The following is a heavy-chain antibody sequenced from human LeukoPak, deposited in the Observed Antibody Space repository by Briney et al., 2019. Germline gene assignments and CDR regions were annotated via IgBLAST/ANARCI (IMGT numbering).Heavy chain of an antibody. V-gene: IGHV3-64*04. J-gene: IGHJ4*02. CDR3: ARDKSRWFGEPYFDY. Sequence: GGSLRLSCSASGFPFSSYAMHWVRQAPGKGLEYVSAISDSGGSTYYADSVKGRFTISRDNSKNTLYLQMNSLRAEDTAVYYCARDKSRWFGEPYFDYWGQGTLVTVSS. CDR1: GFPFSSYA. CDR2: ISDSGGST. D-gene: IGHD3-10*01.